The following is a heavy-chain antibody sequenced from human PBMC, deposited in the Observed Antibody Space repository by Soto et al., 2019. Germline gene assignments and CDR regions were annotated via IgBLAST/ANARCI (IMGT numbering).Heavy chain of an antibody. CDR2: ISSSSSTI. V-gene: IGHV3-48*01. CDR1: GFTFSSYS. J-gene: IGHJ4*02. D-gene: IGHD3-10*01. CDR3: ARGESLLWFGELYYFDY. Sequence: EVQLVESGGGLVQPGGSLRLSCAASGFTFSSYSMNWVRQAPGKGLEWVSYISSSSSTIYYADSVKGRFTISRDNAKNSLYLQMNSLRAEDTAVYDCARGESLLWFGELYYFDYWGQGTLVTVSS.